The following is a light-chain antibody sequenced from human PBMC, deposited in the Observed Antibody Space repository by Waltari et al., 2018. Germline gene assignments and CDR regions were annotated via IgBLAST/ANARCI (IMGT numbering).Light chain of an antibody. J-gene: IGLJ2*01. Sequence: QSPLTHPASVSGSPGPSITISCPGTSSDVGGYTLAPWYQQHPGKAPKLMIYEGSKRPSGVSNRFSGSKSGNTASLTISGLQAEDEADYYCCSYAGSSTFVVFGGGTKLTVL. V-gene: IGLV2-23*01. CDR2: EGS. CDR3: CSYAGSSTFVV. CDR1: SSDVGGYTL.